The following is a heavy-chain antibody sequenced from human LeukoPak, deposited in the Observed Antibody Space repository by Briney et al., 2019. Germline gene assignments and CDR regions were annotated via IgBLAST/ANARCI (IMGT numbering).Heavy chain of an antibody. CDR1: GGSISSYY. J-gene: IGHJ4*02. D-gene: IGHD6-13*01. CDR2: IYYSGST. CDR3: ARVGAAAGTVSLDY. V-gene: IGHV4-59*08. Sequence: ETLSLSCTVSGGSISSYYWSWIRQPPGKGLEWIGYIYYSGSTNYNPSLKSRVTISVDTSKNQFSLKLSSVTAADTAVYYCARVGAAAGTVSLDYWGQGTLVTVSS.